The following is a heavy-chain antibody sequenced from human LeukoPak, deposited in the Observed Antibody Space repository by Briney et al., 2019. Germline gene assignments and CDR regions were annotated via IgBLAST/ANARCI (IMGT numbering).Heavy chain of an antibody. Sequence: SETLSLACTVSGGSISSGDYYWSWIRQPPGKGLEWIGYIYYSGSTYYNPSLKSRVTISVDTSKNQFSLKLSSVTAADTAVYYCARSGYGACFDYWGQGTLVTVSS. V-gene: IGHV4-30-4*08. CDR3: ARSGYGACFDY. CDR2: IYYSGST. D-gene: IGHD5-12*01. J-gene: IGHJ4*02. CDR1: GGSISSGDYY.